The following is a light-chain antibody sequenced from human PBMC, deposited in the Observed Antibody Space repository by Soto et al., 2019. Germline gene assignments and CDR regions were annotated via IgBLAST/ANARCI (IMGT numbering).Light chain of an antibody. Sequence: QSALTQPASVCGSPGQSITISCTGTSSVVGGFNSVSWYQLRPGTAPKLILYDVVDRPSGVSYRFSGSKSGNTASLTISGLQAADEADYFCSSYTSTMTNVFGSGTKVTVL. CDR1: SSVVGGFNS. CDR2: DVV. J-gene: IGLJ1*01. V-gene: IGLV2-14*03. CDR3: SSYTSTMTNV.